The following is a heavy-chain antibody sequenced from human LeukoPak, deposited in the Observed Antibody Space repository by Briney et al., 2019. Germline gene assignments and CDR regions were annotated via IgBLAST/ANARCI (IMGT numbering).Heavy chain of an antibody. V-gene: IGHV3-23*01. CDR2: ISGSGGTT. CDR1: GFTFSSYA. Sequence: LTGGSLRLSCAASGFTFSSYAMSWVRHAPGKGLEWVSAISGSGGTTYYADSVKGRFTISRDNPKNTLSLQMNSLRAEDTAVYYCAKDSGYSSSSGGWFDPWGQGTLVTVSS. J-gene: IGHJ5*02. D-gene: IGHD6-6*01. CDR3: AKDSGYSSSSGGWFDP.